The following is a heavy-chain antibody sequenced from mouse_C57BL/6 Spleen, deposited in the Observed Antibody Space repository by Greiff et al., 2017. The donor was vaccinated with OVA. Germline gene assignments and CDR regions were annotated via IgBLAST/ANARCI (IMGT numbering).Heavy chain of an antibody. CDR1: GYTFTDYE. Sequence: QVQLQQSGAELVRPGASVTLSCKASGYTFTDYEMHWVKQTPVHGLEWIGAIDPVTGGTASNQKFKGQAILTADKSSSTAYMELRSLTSEASAVYYCTRSLIYYDYDFVWGTGTTVTVSS. CDR2: IDPVTGGT. CDR3: TRSLIYYDYDFV. J-gene: IGHJ1*03. V-gene: IGHV1-15*01. D-gene: IGHD2-4*01.